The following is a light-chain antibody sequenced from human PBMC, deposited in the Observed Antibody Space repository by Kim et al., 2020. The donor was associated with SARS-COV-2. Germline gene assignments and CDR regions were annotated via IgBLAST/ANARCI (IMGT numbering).Light chain of an antibody. J-gene: IGKJ1*01. CDR3: KQYYSYPWT. V-gene: IGKV1-8*01. Sequence: ASTGDRDNITGRESQRISSYLAWYQQKPGKAPKLLIYATSTLQSEVPTRFSGSGSGTDFTITISCLQSEDVATYYCKQYYSYPWTSGQGTKVDIK. CDR1: QRISSY. CDR2: ATS.